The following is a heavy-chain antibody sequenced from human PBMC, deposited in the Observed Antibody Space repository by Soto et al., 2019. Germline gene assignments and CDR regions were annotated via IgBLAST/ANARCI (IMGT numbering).Heavy chain of an antibody. D-gene: IGHD2-2*02. CDR2: ILCLNDRK. CDR3: ARGRRTCTEKTCYTEFDF. J-gene: IGHJ4*02. V-gene: IGHV1-3*01. CDR1: GYTFSDYG. Sequence: QVHLVQSGAEVKTPGASVTISCKASGYTFSDYGIHWIRQAPGQRHEWLGWILCLNDRKEYSQKFQGRISLTRDTSASTAYMGLSRLRSEDTAVYYCARGRRTCTEKTCYTEFDFWGQGSMVSVSS.